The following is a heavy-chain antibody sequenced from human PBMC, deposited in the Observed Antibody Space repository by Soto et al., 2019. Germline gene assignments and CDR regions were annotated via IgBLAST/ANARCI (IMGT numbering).Heavy chain of an antibody. CDR2: MNPNSGNT. J-gene: IGHJ4*02. CDR1: GYTFTSYD. Sequence: VKVSCKASGYTFTSYDINWVRQATGQGLEWMGWMNPNSGNTGYAQKFQGRVTMTRNTSISTAYMELSSLRSEDTAVYYCARVPSYYYDSSGSLSDYWGQGTLVTVSS. CDR3: ARVPSYYYDSSGSLSDY. D-gene: IGHD3-22*01. V-gene: IGHV1-8*01.